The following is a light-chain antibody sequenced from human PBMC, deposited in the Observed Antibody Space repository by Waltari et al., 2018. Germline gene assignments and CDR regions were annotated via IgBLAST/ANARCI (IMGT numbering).Light chain of an antibody. CDR3: SSYTSSGVV. J-gene: IGLJ2*01. CDR1: GSDVGGYAY. Sequence: QSALTQPASVSGSPGQALLISCTETGSDVGGYAYVSWYQTYPGQAPRLLIYDVYNRPSGVSTRFSGSKSDNTASLTISGLQAEDEYGYYCSSYTSSGVVFGGGTKLTVL. CDR2: DVY. V-gene: IGLV2-14*01.